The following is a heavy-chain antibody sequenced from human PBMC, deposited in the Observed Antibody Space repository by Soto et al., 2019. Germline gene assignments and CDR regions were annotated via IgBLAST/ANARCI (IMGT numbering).Heavy chain of an antibody. D-gene: IGHD6-19*01. J-gene: IGHJ5*02. CDR3: ARNPYSSGRFDP. Sequence: QVQLVQSGAEVKKPGASVKVSCKASRYNFIDYDINWVRQATGQGLEWMGWMTPNSGDTGYAQKFQGRISLTRDTSTGTAYMELTSLESDDTAVYYCARNPYSSGRFDPWGQGTLVTVSS. CDR1: RYNFIDYD. V-gene: IGHV1-8*01. CDR2: MTPNSGDT.